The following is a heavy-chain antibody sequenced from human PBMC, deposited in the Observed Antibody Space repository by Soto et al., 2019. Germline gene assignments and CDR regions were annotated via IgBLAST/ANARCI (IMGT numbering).Heavy chain of an antibody. CDR2: FDPEDGET. CDR3: ATGLLVGATLYYYYGMDV. D-gene: IGHD1-26*01. Sequence: ASVKVSCKVSGYTLTELSMHWVRQAPGKGLEWMGGFDPEDGETIYAQKFQGRVTMTEDTSTDTAYMELSSLRSEDTAVYYCATGLLVGATLYYYYGMDVWGQGTTVTVS. J-gene: IGHJ6*02. CDR1: GYTLTELS. V-gene: IGHV1-24*01.